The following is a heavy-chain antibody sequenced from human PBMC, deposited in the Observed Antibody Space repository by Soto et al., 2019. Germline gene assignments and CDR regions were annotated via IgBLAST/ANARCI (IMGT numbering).Heavy chain of an antibody. CDR3: AKEMAPGYIWGSYRTYFDY. J-gene: IGHJ4*02. CDR2: ISGSGGST. V-gene: IGHV3-23*01. Sequence: GGSLRLSCAASGFTFSSYAMSWVRQAPGKGLEWVSAISGSGGSTYYADSVKGRFTISRDNSKNTLYLQMNSLRAEDTAVYYCAKEMAPGYIWGSYRTYFDYWGQGTLVTVSS. CDR1: GFTFSSYA. D-gene: IGHD3-16*02.